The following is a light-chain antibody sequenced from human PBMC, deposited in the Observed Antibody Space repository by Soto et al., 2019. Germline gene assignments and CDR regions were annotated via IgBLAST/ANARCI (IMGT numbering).Light chain of an antibody. V-gene: IGKV1-5*03. CDR2: TAS. CDR1: QSIGIW. Sequence: IQMTQSPSTVSASVGDRVAITCRASQSIGIWLAWYQQKPGKAPRFLIYTASTLLGGVPSRFSGSGSGTEFTLTIGSLQPDDFATYSCQQYRDYSWTFGQGTKVEIK. CDR3: QQYRDYSWT. J-gene: IGKJ1*01.